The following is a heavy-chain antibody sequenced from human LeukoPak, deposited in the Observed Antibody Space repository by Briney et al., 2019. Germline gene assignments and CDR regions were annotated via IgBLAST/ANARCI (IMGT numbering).Heavy chain of an antibody. Sequence: ASVKVSCKASGYTFTGYYMHWVRHAPGQGLEWMGWINPNSGGTNYAQKFQGRVTMTRDTSISTAYMELSRLRSDDTAVYYCARVTTRMVGGYYYYYGMDVWGQGTTVTVSS. CDR3: ARVTTRMVGGYYYYYGMDV. CDR1: GYTFTGYY. D-gene: IGHD3-10*01. J-gene: IGHJ6*02. CDR2: INPNSGGT. V-gene: IGHV1-2*02.